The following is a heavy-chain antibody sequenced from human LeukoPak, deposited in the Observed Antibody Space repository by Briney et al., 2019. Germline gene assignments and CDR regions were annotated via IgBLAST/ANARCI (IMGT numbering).Heavy chain of an antibody. D-gene: IGHD4-17*01. CDR3: ARGPHYGDGNYFFHMDV. CDR2: IYYSGYT. CDR1: GFTFDDYA. J-gene: IGHJ6*03. Sequence: GSLRLSCAASGFTFDDYAMHWVRQAPGKGLKWIGNIYYSGYTTYSPSLRSRVTISVDTSKNQFSLKLSSVTAADTAVYYCARGPHYGDGNYFFHMDVWGKGTTVTISS. V-gene: IGHV4-59*08.